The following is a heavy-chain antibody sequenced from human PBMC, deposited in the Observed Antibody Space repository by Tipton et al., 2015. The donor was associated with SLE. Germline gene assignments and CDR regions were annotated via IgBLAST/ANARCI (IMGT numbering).Heavy chain of an antibody. Sequence: TLSLTCTVPGGSISSYYWSWIRQPPGKGLEWIGYIYYSGSTNYNPSLKSRVTISVDTSKNQFSLKLSSVTAADTAVYYCVRDSSSWAWDGMDVWGQGTTVTVSS. V-gene: IGHV4-59*01. CDR2: IYYSGST. CDR1: GGSISSYY. D-gene: IGHD6-13*01. CDR3: VRDSSSWAWDGMDV. J-gene: IGHJ6*02.